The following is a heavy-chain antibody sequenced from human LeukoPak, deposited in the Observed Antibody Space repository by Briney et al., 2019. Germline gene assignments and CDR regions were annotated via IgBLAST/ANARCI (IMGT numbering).Heavy chain of an antibody. CDR3: ARDRGGRGYYDSSGYYRDAFDI. Sequence: ASVKVSCKASGYTFTSYGISWVRQAPGQGLEWMGWISAYNGNTNYAQKLQGRVTMTTDTSTSTAYMELRSLRSDGTAVYYCARDRGGRGYYDSSGYYRDAFDIWGQGTMVTVSS. CDR1: GYTFTSYG. J-gene: IGHJ3*02. D-gene: IGHD3-22*01. CDR2: ISAYNGNT. V-gene: IGHV1-18*01.